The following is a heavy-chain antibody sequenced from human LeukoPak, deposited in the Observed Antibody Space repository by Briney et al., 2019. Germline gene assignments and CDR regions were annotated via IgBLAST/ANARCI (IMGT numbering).Heavy chain of an antibody. V-gene: IGHV1-69*05. Sequence: SVKVSCKASGYTFTSYDINWVRQAPGQGLEWMGGIIPIFGTANYAQKFQGRVTITTDESTSTAYMELSSLRSEDTAVYYCATATAGHEDAFDIWGQGTMVTVSS. CDR1: GYTFTSYD. J-gene: IGHJ3*02. CDR2: IIPIFGTA. D-gene: IGHD6-13*01. CDR3: ATATAGHEDAFDI.